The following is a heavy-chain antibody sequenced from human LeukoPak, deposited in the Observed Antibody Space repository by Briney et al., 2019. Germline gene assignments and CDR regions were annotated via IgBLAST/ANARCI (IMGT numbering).Heavy chain of an antibody. Sequence: GGSLRLSCAVSGFTFSSYEMNWVRQAPGKGLEWVSYISSSGSTIYYADSVKGRFTISRDNAKSSLFLQMNSLGAEDTAVYYCVRWDHWGQGTLVTVSS. CDR2: ISSSGSTI. CDR3: VRWDH. CDR1: GFTFSSYE. J-gene: IGHJ4*02. V-gene: IGHV3-48*03.